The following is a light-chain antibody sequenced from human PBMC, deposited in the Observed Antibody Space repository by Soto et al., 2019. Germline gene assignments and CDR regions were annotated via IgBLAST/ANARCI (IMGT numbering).Light chain of an antibody. CDR1: QSISSY. V-gene: IGKV1-39*01. CDR2: AAS. Sequence: DIQMTQSPSSLSASVGDRVTITCRASQSISSYLNWYQQKPGKAPKLLIYAASSLQSGVPSRFSGSGSGTDFTLTISRLEPEDVAVYYCQQYGRSPLTFGQGTKVDIK. J-gene: IGKJ1*01. CDR3: QQYGRSPLT.